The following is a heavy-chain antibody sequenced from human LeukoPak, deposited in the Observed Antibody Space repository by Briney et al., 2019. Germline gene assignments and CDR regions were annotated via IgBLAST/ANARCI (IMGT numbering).Heavy chain of an antibody. CDR3: TRVPNWNDVNWFDP. CDR2: ISYDGSNE. D-gene: IGHD1-1*01. J-gene: IGHJ5*02. V-gene: IGHV3-30*03. CDR1: GFTFSSYG. Sequence: GGSLRLSCAASGFTFSSYGMHWVRQAPGKGLEWVAVISYDGSNEHYAASVTGRFTISRENSKNTLHLQMNSLRADDTAVYYCTRVPNWNDVNWFDPWGQGTLVIVSS.